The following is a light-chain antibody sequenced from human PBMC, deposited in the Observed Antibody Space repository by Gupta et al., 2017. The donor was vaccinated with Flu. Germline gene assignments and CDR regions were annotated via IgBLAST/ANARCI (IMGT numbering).Light chain of an antibody. CDR2: EVT. CDR3: CSFTSTSTPLV. Sequence: QSALTQPASVSGSPGQSITISCPGTSNDIGRYNHVSWYQHHPGKAPKLIIYEVTDRPSGISDRFSGSKSGNTASLTISGLQADDEAHYYCCSFTSTSTPLVFGGGTKLTVL. CDR1: SNDIGRYNH. V-gene: IGLV2-14*01. J-gene: IGLJ2*01.